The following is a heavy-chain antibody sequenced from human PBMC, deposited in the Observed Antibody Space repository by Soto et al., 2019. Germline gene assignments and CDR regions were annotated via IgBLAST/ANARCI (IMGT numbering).Heavy chain of an antibody. CDR2: VYHGGNN. Sequence: PSETLSLTCNVSGFSISSGNYWGWIRKHPGKGLEWIGSVYHGGNNYYNPSLKSRVSISIDLSKNQFSLKLTSVTAADTAAYYCARARWYDAFNVWGQGTVVTVSS. CDR3: ARARWYDAFNV. V-gene: IGHV4-38-2*02. J-gene: IGHJ3*01. D-gene: IGHD2-15*01. CDR1: GFSISSGNY.